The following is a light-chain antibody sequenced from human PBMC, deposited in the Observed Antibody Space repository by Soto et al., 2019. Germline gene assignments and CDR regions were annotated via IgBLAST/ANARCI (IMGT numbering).Light chain of an antibody. CDR3: QVWESSSDHWV. Sequence: SYGLTQPPSVSVAPGQTARITCGGNNMGRKSVHWYQQKPGQAPVVVVYDDRDRPSGIPERLSGSKSGNTATLTISRVEPGDEADYYCQVWESSSDHWVFGGGTQLTVL. CDR1: NMGRKS. V-gene: IGLV3-21*02. J-gene: IGLJ3*02. CDR2: DDR.